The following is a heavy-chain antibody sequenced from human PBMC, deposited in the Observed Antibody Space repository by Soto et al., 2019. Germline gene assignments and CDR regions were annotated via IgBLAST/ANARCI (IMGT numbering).Heavy chain of an antibody. Sequence: SETLSLTCTVSGGSISNSYWSWIRQSPEKGLEWTGYIYYSGSTIYNPSLKSRVTISVGTSKNQFSLKLSSVTAADTAVYYCARYGSGSSVWFDPWGQGTLVTVSS. D-gene: IGHD3-10*01. V-gene: IGHV4-59*01. CDR1: GGSISNSY. J-gene: IGHJ5*02. CDR3: ARYGSGSSVWFDP. CDR2: IYYSGST.